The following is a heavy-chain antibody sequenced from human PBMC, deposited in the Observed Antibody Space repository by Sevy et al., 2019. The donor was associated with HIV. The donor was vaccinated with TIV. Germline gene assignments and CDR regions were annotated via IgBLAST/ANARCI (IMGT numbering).Heavy chain of an antibody. CDR1: GFIFSNYG. Sequence: GGSLRLSCAASGFIFSNYGMHWVRQAPGKGLEWVAVIWYDGSNKFYGDSMKGRFSISRDNSNNMLYLQINTLRDEDTAVYYCARQFRSGIYYTFDFWGQGSLVTVS. CDR2: IWYDGSNK. CDR3: ARQFRSGIYYTFDF. D-gene: IGHD1-26*01. J-gene: IGHJ4*02. V-gene: IGHV3-33*01.